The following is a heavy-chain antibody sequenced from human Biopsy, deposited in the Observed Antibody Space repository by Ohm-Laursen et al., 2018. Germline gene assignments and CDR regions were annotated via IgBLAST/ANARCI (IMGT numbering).Heavy chain of an antibody. D-gene: IGHD3-9*01. Sequence: SVKVSCKASGYTFAGYYLHWVRQAPGHGLEWMGWLNPNSGNANYAQSFQGRLTVTRDTSISTAYMELTSLTFDDTAIYYCARVPAYPSIDGYYGLDLWGQGTTVIVSS. V-gene: IGHV1-2*02. J-gene: IGHJ6*01. CDR3: ARVPAYPSIDGYYGLDL. CDR2: LNPNSGNA. CDR1: GYTFAGYY.